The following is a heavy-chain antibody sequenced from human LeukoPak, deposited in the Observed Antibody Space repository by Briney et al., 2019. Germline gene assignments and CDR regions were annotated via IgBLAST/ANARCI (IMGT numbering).Heavy chain of an antibody. V-gene: IGHV3-30*14. J-gene: IGHJ4*02. CDR3: ARRLSGSYYAYFDC. CDR1: GFTFSSYA. D-gene: IGHD1-26*01. Sequence: PGGSLRLSCAASGFTFSSYAMHWVRQAPGKGLEWVAVISYDGSNKYYADSVKGRFTISRDNSKNTLYLQMNSLRAEDTAVYYCARRLSGSYYAYFDCWGQGTLVTVSS. CDR2: ISYDGSNK.